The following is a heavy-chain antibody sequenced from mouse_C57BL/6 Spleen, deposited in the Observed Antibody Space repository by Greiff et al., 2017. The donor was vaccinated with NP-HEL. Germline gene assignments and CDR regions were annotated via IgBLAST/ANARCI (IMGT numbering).Heavy chain of an antibody. CDR2: INPNYGTT. V-gene: IGHV1-39*01. Sequence: EVKLMESGPELVKPGASVKISCKASGYSFTDYNMNWVKQRNGKSLEWIGVINPNYGTTSSNQKFKGKATLTVDQSSSTAYLQLNSLTSEDSAVYSCASAGLGQRYWYFDVWGTGTTVTVSS. CDR3: ASAGLGQRYWYFDV. CDR1: GYSFTDYN. D-gene: IGHD3-3*01. J-gene: IGHJ1*03.